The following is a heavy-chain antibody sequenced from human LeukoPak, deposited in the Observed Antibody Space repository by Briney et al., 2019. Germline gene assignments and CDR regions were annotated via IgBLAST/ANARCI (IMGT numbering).Heavy chain of an antibody. D-gene: IGHD3-16*02. V-gene: IGHV4-61*02. Sequence: PSQTLSLTCTVSGGSISSGSYHWSWIRQPAGKGLEWIGRIYTSGSTNYNPSPKSRVTISVDTSKNQFSLKLSSVTAADTAVYYCASYYDYVWGSYRYTVDYWGQGTLVTVSS. CDR1: GGSISSGSYH. CDR2: IYTSGST. J-gene: IGHJ4*02. CDR3: ASYYDYVWGSYRYTVDY.